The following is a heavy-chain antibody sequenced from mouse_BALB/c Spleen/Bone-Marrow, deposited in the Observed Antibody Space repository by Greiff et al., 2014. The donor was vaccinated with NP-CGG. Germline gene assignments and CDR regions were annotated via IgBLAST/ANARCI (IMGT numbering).Heavy chain of an antibody. CDR1: GYSFTGYY. D-gene: IGHD2-14*01. CDR2: ISCYNGAT. J-gene: IGHJ2*01. V-gene: IGHV1S34*01. CDR3: ARADRYDAFFDY. Sequence: LVKTGASVKISCKASGYSFTGYYMHWVKQSHGKSLEWIGYISCYNGATRNNQKFKGKATFTVDTSSSTAYMQFNSLTSEDAAVYYCARADRYDAFFDYWGQGTTLTVSS.